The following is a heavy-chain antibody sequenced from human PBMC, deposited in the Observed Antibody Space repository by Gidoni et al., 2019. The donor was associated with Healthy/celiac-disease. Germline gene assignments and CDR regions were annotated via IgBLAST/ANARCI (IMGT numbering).Heavy chain of an antibody. Sequence: QVQLVESGGGVVQPGRSLRLSCAASGFTFSSYAMHWVRQAPGKGLEWVAVISYDGSNKYYADSVKGRFTIFRDNSKNTLYLQMNSLRAEDTAVYYCATVAGSGEPDFDYWGQGTLVTVSS. J-gene: IGHJ4*02. V-gene: IGHV3-30*04. CDR1: GFTFSSYA. CDR3: ATVAGSGEPDFDY. CDR2: ISYDGSNK. D-gene: IGHD3-10*01.